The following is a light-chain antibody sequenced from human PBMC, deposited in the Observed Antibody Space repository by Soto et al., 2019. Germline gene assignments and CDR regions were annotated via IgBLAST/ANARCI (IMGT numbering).Light chain of an antibody. V-gene: IGKV4-1*01. Sequence: DIVMTQSPDSLAVSLGERATINCKSSQSALYSSNNKNYLAWYQQKSGQPPKLLIYWASTRESGVPDRFSGSGSGTDFTLTISSLQAEDVAVYYCQQYYSTLYTFGQGTKLEIK. J-gene: IGKJ2*01. CDR3: QQYYSTLYT. CDR2: WAS. CDR1: QSALYSSNNKNY.